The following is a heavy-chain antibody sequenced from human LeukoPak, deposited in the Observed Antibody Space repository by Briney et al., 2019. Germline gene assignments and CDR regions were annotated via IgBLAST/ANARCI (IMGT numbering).Heavy chain of an antibody. CDR3: ASQSIAARRGMRAFDY. V-gene: IGHV4-59*05. Sequence: SETLSLTCTVSGGSISSFFWSWIRQPPGKGLEWIGSIYYSGSTYYNPSLKSRVTISVDTSKNQFSLKLSSVTAADTAVYYCASQSIAARRGMRAFDYWGQGTLVTVSS. CDR2: IYYSGST. CDR1: GGSISSFF. J-gene: IGHJ4*02. D-gene: IGHD6-6*01.